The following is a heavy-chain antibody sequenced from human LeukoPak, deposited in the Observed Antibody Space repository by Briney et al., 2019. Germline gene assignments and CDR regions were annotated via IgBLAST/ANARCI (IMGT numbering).Heavy chain of an antibody. CDR3: ASVDTAMVGDY. CDR1: GFTFSSYG. D-gene: IGHD5-18*01. V-gene: IGHV3-33*03. J-gene: IGHJ4*02. CDR2: IWYDGSNK. Sequence: PGRSLRLSCAASGFTFSSYGMHWVRQAPGKGLEWVAVIWYDGSNKYYADSVKGRFTISRDNAKNSLYLQMNSLRAEDTAVYYCASVDTAMVGDYWGQGTLVTVSS.